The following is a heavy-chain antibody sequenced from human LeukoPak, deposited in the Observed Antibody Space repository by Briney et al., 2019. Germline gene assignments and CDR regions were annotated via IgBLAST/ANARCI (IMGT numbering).Heavy chain of an antibody. V-gene: IGHV3-30*04. D-gene: IGHD6-13*01. CDR2: ILYDGRTT. Sequence: GGSLRLSCAASGFTFRSYTMHWVRQAPGKGLEWVAVILYDGRTTNYAESVRGRFTISRDNAKNSLYLQMNSLRAEDTAVYYCARESAEAAADFDYWGQRTLVTVSS. CDR1: GFTFRSYT. J-gene: IGHJ4*02. CDR3: ARESAEAAADFDY.